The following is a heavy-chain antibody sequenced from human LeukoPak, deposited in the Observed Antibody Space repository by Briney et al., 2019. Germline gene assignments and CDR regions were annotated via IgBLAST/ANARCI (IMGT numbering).Heavy chain of an antibody. CDR2: IFQSGST. CDR3: ARETGVRYFDY. D-gene: IGHD4-23*01. J-gene: IGHJ4*02. CDR1: GGSISSSNW. V-gene: IGHV4-4*02. Sequence: SGTLSLTCAVSGGSISSSNWWSWVRQSPGKGLEWIGEIFQSGSTNYNPSLKSRVTISLDKSKNQFSLKLSSVTAADTAIYYCARETGVRYFDYWGQGTLVTVSS.